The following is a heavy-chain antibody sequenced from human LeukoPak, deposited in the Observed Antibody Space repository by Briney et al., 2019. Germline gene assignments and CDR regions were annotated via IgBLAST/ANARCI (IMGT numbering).Heavy chain of an antibody. J-gene: IGHJ6*03. CDR3: ASPSRPFSSSWEYYMDV. V-gene: IGHV1-2*02. D-gene: IGHD6-13*01. Sequence: ASVTVSCKASGYTFTGYYMHWVRQAPGQGLEWMGWINPNSGGTNYVQKFQGRVTMTRDTSISTAYMELSRLRSDDTAVYYCASPSRPFSSSWEYYMDVWGKGTTVTVSS. CDR1: GYTFTGYY. CDR2: INPNSGGT.